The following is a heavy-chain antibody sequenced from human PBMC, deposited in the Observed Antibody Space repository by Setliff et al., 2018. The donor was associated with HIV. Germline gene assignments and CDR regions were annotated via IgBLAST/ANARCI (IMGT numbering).Heavy chain of an antibody. CDR2: IYHDGNT. V-gene: IGHV4-39*02. Sequence: PSETLSLTCTASGGSYSSTFHYWVWIRQPPGKGLEWVGSIYHDGNTYYNPSLESRVTISADTSETHFSLRLTSATAADTGVYFCARRDLTSVPTWGRGTLVTV. CDR3: ARRDLTSVPT. CDR1: GGSYSSTFHY. D-gene: IGHD3-10*01. J-gene: IGHJ5*02.